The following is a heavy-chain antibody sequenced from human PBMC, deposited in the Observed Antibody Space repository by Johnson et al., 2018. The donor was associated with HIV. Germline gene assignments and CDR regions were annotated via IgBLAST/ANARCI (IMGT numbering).Heavy chain of an antibody. CDR3: AKWSIVGATFSDAFDI. CDR2: ISGSGGST. D-gene: IGHD1-26*01. CDR1: GFTFSSYA. J-gene: IGHJ3*02. Sequence: VQLVESGGGLIQPGGSLRLSCAASGFTFSSYAMSWVRQAPGKGLEWVSAISGSGGSTYYADSVKGRFTISRDNSKNTLYVQMNSLRDEDTAVYYCAKWSIVGATFSDAFDIWGQGTMVTVSS. V-gene: IGHV3-23*04.